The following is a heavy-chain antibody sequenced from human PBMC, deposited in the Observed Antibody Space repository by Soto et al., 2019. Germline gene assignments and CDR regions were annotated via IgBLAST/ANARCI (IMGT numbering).Heavy chain of an antibody. Sequence: PGGSLRRSCAASGFTFSDYAMHWVRQAPGKGLEWVAVISYEGIKRHNADSVKGRVIMSRDNYKNTLHLQMKGLRDEDTAVYYCARAVDLSGYGMDFWGRGTTVTVSS. D-gene: IGHD3-10*01. CDR2: ISYEGIKR. V-gene: IGHV3-30-3*01. J-gene: IGHJ6*02. CDR3: ARAVDLSGYGMDF. CDR1: GFTFSDYA.